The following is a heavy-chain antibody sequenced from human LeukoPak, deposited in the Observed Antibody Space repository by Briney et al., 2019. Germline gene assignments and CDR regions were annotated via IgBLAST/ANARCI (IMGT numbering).Heavy chain of an antibody. V-gene: IGHV1-8*01. CDR1: GYTFPSYD. CDR2: MNPNSGNA. J-gene: IGHJ3*02. D-gene: IGHD6-13*01. Sequence: GASVKVSGNASGYTFPSYDINWVRQATGQGLKWMGWMNPNSGNAGYAQKFQGRVTMTGNTSISTAYMELSSLRSEDTAVYYCARLKLVRPGVGAFDIWGQGTMVTVSS. CDR3: ARLKLVRPGVGAFDI.